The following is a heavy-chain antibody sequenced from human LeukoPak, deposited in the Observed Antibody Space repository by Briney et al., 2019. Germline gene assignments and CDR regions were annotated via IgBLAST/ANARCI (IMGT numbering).Heavy chain of an antibody. CDR3: ARHSAHSSTNDAFDI. Sequence: SVKVSCKASGGTFSSYAISWVRQAPGQGLEWMGGIIPIFGTANYAQKFQGRVTITTDESTSTAYMELSSLRSEDTAVYYCARHSAHSSTNDAFDIWGQGTMVTVSS. CDR2: IIPIFGTA. D-gene: IGHD6-13*01. J-gene: IGHJ3*02. V-gene: IGHV1-69*05. CDR1: GGTFSSYA.